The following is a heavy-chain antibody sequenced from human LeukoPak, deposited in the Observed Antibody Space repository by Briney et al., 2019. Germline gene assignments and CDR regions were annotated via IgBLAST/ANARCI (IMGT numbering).Heavy chain of an antibody. CDR2: ISSSSSYI. CDR1: GFTFSSYS. CDR3: ARDEDTIFGVVILDY. D-gene: IGHD3-3*01. Sequence: GGSLRLSCAASGFTFSSYSMNWVRQAPGKGLEWVSSISSSSSYIYYADSVKGRFTISRDNAKNSLYLQMNSLRAEDTAVYYCARDEDTIFGVVILDYWGQGTLVTVSS. J-gene: IGHJ4*02. V-gene: IGHV3-21*01.